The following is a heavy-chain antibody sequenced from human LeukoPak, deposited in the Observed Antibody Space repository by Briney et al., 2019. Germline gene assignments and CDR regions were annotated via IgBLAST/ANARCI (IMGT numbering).Heavy chain of an antibody. CDR3: ARDLACGEMVTNRGAFDI. J-gene: IGHJ3*02. D-gene: IGHD5-24*01. Sequence: ASVKVSCKSSVYTFTGYYMDWVRQAPGQGLEWMGWINPNSGGTNYAQKFQGRVTVTRDTSISTAYMELSRLRSDDTAVYYCARDLACGEMVTNRGAFDIWGQGTMVTVSS. CDR2: INPNSGGT. V-gene: IGHV1-2*02. CDR1: VYTFTGYY.